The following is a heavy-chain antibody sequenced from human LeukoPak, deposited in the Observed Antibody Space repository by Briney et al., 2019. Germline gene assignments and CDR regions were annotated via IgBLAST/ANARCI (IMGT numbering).Heavy chain of an antibody. CDR3: ASGTTDIVVVPATLRNYYFDY. D-gene: IGHD2-2*01. CDR2: ISYDGSNK. V-gene: IGHV3-30*03. Sequence: GGSLRLSCAASGFTLSSYGMNWVRQAPGKGLEWGAVISYDGSNKYYIDSVKGRFTISRDNSKNTLYLQMNSLRGEDTAVYYCASGTTDIVVVPATLRNYYFDYWGQGTLVTVSS. CDR1: GFTLSSYG. J-gene: IGHJ4*02.